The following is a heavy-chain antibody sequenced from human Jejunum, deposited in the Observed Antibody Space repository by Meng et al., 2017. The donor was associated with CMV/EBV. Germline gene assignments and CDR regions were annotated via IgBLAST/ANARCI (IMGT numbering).Heavy chain of an antibody. J-gene: IGHJ4*02. D-gene: IGHD6-13*01. CDR1: GFTFSSYA. V-gene: IGHV3-30*04. Sequence: SGFTFSSYAMHWVRQAPGKGLEWVVVIPFDGNNEHYADSVKGRFTISRDNSKNTLYLQVNSLRLEDTGVYYCARGTGSGSWLIDSWGQGTLVTVSS. CDR3: ARGTGSGSWLIDS. CDR2: IPFDGNNE.